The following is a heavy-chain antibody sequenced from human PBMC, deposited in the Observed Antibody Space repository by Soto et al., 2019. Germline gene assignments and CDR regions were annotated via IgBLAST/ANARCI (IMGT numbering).Heavy chain of an antibody. CDR2: IIPIFGTA. D-gene: IGHD1-7*01. J-gene: IGHJ6*02. Sequence: QVQLVQSGAEVKKPGSSVKVSCKASGGTFSSYAISWVRQAPGQGLEWMGGIIPIFGTANYAQKFQGRVTITADESTSTAYMGLSSLRSEDTAVYYCARVSWNYETNYYYYGMDVWGQGTTVTVSS. V-gene: IGHV1-69*01. CDR1: GGTFSSYA. CDR3: ARVSWNYETNYYYYGMDV.